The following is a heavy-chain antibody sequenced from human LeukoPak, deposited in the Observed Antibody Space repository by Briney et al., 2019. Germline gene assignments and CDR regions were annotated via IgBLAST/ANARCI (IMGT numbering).Heavy chain of an antibody. CDR1: GGTFSSYA. CDR2: IIPIFGTA. D-gene: IGHD3-10*01. V-gene: IGHV1-69*05. CDR3: ARDDTMVRGLVY. Sequence: PGASVKVSCKASGGTFSSYAISWVRQAPGQGLEWMGGIIPIFGTANYAQKFQDRLTMTTDTSTSTAYMELKSLTSDDTAVYYCARDDTMVRGLVYWGQGTLVTVSS. J-gene: IGHJ4*02.